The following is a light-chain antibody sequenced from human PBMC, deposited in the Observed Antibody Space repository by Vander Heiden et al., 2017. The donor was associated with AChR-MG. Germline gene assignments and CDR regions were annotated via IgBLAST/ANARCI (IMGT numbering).Light chain of an antibody. J-gene: IGKJ4*01. V-gene: IGKV4-1*01. CDR1: QSVLYSSNNKNY. CDR2: WAS. Sequence: DIVMTQSPHSSAVSLGERATINCKSSQSVLYSSNNKNYLAWYQQKPGQPPKLLIYWASTRESGVPDRFSGSGSGTDFTLTISSLQAEDVAVYYCQQYYSTPPVLTFGGGTKVEIK. CDR3: QQYYSTPPVLT.